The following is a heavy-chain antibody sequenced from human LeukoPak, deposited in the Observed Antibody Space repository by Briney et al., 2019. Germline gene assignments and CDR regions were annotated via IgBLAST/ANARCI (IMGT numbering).Heavy chain of an antibody. V-gene: IGHV5-51*01. Sequence: GESLKISCKGSGYRFTSYWIGWVRPMPGKGLEWMGIIYPGDSDTRYSPSFQGQVTISADKSISTAYLQWSSLKASDTAMYYCARRTYSSRFDYWGQGTLVTVSS. CDR1: GYRFTSYW. CDR2: IYPGDSDT. J-gene: IGHJ4*02. D-gene: IGHD4-11*01. CDR3: ARRTYSSRFDY.